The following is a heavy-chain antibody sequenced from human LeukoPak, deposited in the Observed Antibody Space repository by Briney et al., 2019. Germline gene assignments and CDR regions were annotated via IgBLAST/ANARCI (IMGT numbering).Heavy chain of an antibody. V-gene: IGHV1-18*01. CDR3: ARDGLYGSGSYPLDY. Sequence: GASVKVSCKASGYTFTSYGISWVRQAPGQGLEWMGWISAYNGNTNYAQKLQGRVTMTTDTSTSTAYMKLRSLRSDDTAVYYCARDGLYGSGSYPLDYWGQGTLVTVSS. CDR2: ISAYNGNT. CDR1: GYTFTSYG. J-gene: IGHJ4*02. D-gene: IGHD3-10*01.